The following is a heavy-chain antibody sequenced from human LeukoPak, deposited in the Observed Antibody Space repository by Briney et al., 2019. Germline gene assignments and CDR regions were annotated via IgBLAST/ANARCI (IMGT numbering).Heavy chain of an antibody. CDR1: GFIFTNYF. V-gene: IGHV3-23*01. J-gene: IGHJ4*02. D-gene: IGHD3-10*01. CDR3: AKDNSGYGSGSYYNY. CDR2: ISGSGGST. Sequence: GVSLRLSCAASGFIFTNYFMSWVRQAPGKGLEWVSGISGSGGSTYYADSVKGRFTISRDNSKNTLYLQMNGLRAEDTAVYYCAKDNSGYGSGSYYNYWGQGTLVTVSS.